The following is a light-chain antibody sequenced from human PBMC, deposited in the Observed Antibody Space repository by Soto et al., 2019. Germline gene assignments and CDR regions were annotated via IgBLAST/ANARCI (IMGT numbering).Light chain of an antibody. Sequence: EIVLTQSPGTLSLSPGERATLSCRASQSIGISSLDWYQHKPGQPPRLLIYGASNRATGVPDRFRGSGSGTDFTLTISRLEAEDFEVYYCQQYGRAPYTFGQGTKVDIK. CDR1: QSIGISS. CDR3: QQYGRAPYT. J-gene: IGKJ2*01. CDR2: GAS. V-gene: IGKV3-20*01.